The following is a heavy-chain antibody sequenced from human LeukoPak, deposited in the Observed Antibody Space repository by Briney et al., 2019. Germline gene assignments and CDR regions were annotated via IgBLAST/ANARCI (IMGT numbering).Heavy chain of an antibody. Sequence: GGSLRLSCAVSGFTFSSYAMHWVRQAPGKGLEWVAFIRYDGSNKYYANSVKGRFTISRDNSKNTLYLQMNSLRAEDTAVYYCAKGSKEVLFTRDHYMDVWGKGTTVTISS. J-gene: IGHJ6*03. CDR1: GFTFSSYA. D-gene: IGHD3-3*01. CDR3: AKGSKEVLFTRDHYMDV. V-gene: IGHV3-30*02. CDR2: IRYDGSNK.